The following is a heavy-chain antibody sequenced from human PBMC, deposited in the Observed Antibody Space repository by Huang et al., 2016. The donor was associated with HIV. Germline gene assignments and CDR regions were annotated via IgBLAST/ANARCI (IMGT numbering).Heavy chain of an antibody. J-gene: IGHJ4*02. V-gene: IGHV7-4-1*02. CDR1: GYTFTTYS. CDR2: INTKTGKP. Sequence: QVQLVQSGSELRKSGASVKVSCKASGYTFTTYSLIWVRQAPGQGLEWMGWINTKTGKPTYAHGFTGRFVFSFDTTVSTAYLQISSLQTDDTAKYFCARYRLTGTFLDSWGQGTQVTVSS. CDR3: ARYRLTGTFLDS. D-gene: IGHD3-9*01.